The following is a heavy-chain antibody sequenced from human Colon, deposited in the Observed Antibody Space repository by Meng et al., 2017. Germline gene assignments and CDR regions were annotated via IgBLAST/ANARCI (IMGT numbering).Heavy chain of an antibody. CDR2: MNGAGSGA. J-gene: IGHJ4*02. CDR3: ARINYAEDS. V-gene: IGHV3-74*01. Sequence: VHVVGSGGDLVQPGGSLRLSCAASGLIFTDYWIHWVRQAPGKGLVWVSRMNGAGSGATYADSVKGRFTISRDNAKNMVYLQMNSLRVEDTAVYYCARINYAEDSWGQGTLVTVSS. CDR1: GLIFTDYW. D-gene: IGHD4-17*01.